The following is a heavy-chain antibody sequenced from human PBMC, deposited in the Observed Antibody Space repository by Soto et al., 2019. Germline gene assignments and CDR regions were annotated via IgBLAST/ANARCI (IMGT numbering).Heavy chain of an antibody. V-gene: IGHV1-69*01. CDR1: GGTFSSYA. J-gene: IGHJ5*02. CDR2: IIPIFGTA. D-gene: IGHD1-7*01. Sequence: QVQLVQSGAEVKKPGSSVKVSCKASGGTFSSYAISWGRQAPVQGLEWMGGIIPIFGTANYAQKFQGRVTITADESTRTADMELSSLRSEDTAVYYCAREPFDWNYGAWFEPWGQGTLVTVSS. CDR3: AREPFDWNYGAWFEP.